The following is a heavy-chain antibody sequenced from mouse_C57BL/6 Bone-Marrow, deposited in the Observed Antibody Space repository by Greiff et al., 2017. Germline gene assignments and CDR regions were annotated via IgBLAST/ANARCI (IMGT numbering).Heavy chain of an antibody. CDR1: GYTFTSYW. CDR2: IDPSDSYT. V-gene: IGHV1-69*01. CDR3: ARDGIDY. Sequence: QVQLQQPGAELVMPGASVKLSCKASGYTFTSYWMHWVTQRPGQGLEWIGEIDPSDSYTNYHQKFKGKSTLTVDKSSSTAYMQLSSLTSEDSAVYYCARDGIDYWGQGTTLTGSS. J-gene: IGHJ2*01.